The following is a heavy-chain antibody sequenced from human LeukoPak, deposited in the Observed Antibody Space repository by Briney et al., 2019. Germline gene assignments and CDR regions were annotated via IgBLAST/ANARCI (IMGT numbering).Heavy chain of an antibody. CDR3: ARSSEWLLDYFDY. V-gene: IGHV3-66*01. Sequence: GGSLRLSCAASGFTVSSNYMSWVRQAPGKGLEWVSVIYSGGRTYYADSVKGRFTISRDNSKNTLYLQMNSLRAEDTAVYYCARSSEWLLDYFDYRGQGTLVTVSS. CDR2: IYSGGRT. J-gene: IGHJ4*02. CDR1: GFTVSSNY. D-gene: IGHD3-3*01.